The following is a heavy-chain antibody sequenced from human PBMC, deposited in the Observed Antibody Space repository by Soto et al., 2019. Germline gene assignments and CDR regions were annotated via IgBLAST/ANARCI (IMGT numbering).Heavy chain of an antibody. V-gene: IGHV1-69*06. Sequence: QVQLVQSGAEVKKTGSSVRVSCKVSGGTLNSQSITWVRQAPGQGLEWMGGIIPMFGTPTDAQKFRGRVTISADTSTSTVYMELRSLSSQDTAVYYCATSLVARRKPYNWLDALGQGTLVTVSS. J-gene: IGHJ5*02. CDR1: GGTLNSQS. CDR3: ATSLVARRKPYNWLDA. D-gene: IGHD2-15*01. CDR2: IIPMFGTP.